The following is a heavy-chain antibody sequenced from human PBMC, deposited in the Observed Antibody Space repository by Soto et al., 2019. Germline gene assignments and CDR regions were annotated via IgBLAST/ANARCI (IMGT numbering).Heavy chain of an antibody. CDR2: IGPESGAT. J-gene: IGHJ4*02. CDR3: GRGRSGQIVVFY. D-gene: IGHD1-26*01. Sequence: ASVKVSCKASGYTFTGHYIHWVRQAPEQGPEWMGEIGPESGATRYAQKFQGRVTMTMDTSISTVYMELNNLRPDDTAVYYCGRGRSGQIVVFYWRQGTPVTVSS. CDR1: GYTFTGHY. V-gene: IGHV1-2*02.